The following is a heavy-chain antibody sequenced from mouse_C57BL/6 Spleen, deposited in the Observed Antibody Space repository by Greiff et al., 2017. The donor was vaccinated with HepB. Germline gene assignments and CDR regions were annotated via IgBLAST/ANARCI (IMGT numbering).Heavy chain of an antibody. V-gene: IGHV1-54*01. CDR2: INPGSDDT. CDR3: ARGGGYPGMDY. CDR1: GYAFTNYL. J-gene: IGHJ4*01. Sequence: VMLVESGAELVRPGTSLKVSCKASGYAFTNYLIEWIKQRPGQGLEWIGVINPGSDDTNYNEKFKGKATLTADKSSSTAYMQLSSLTSEDSAVYFCARGGGYPGMDYWGQGTSVTVSS. D-gene: IGHD2-14*01.